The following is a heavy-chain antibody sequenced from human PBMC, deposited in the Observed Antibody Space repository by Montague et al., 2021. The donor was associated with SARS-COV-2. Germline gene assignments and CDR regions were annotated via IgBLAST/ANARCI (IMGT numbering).Heavy chain of an antibody. CDR3: ARASQDVVVPALGRGAYYYYYYMDV. V-gene: IGHV4-34*01. Sequence: SETLSLTCAVYGGSFSGYYWSWIRQPPGTGLEWIGEINHSGSTNYNPSLKSRVTITVDTSKNQFSLKLSSVTAADTAVYYCARASQDVVVPALGRGAYYYYYYMDVWGKGTTVTVSS. CDR2: INHSGST. CDR1: GGSFSGYY. J-gene: IGHJ6*03. D-gene: IGHD2-2*01.